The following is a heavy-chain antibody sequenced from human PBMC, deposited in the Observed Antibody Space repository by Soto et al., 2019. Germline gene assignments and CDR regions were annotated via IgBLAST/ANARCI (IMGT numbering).Heavy chain of an antibody. CDR2: INHSEST. Sequence: PSETLSLTCAVYGGSFSGYYWSWIRQPPGKGLEGIGEINHSESTNYNPSLKSRVTMSVDTSKNQFSLKLSSVTAADTAVYYCARGENVTFYYDSSGYRTPFDCWGQGTQVTVSS. CDR3: ARGENVTFYYDSSGYRTPFDC. J-gene: IGHJ4*02. V-gene: IGHV4-34*01. CDR1: GGSFSGYY. D-gene: IGHD3-22*01.